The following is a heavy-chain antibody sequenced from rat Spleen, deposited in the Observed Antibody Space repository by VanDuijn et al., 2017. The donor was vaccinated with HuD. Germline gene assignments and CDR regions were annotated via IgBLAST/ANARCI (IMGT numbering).Heavy chain of an antibody. D-gene: IGHD1-2*01. CDR1: GFTFSTYW. CDR3: ARHLPFDY. V-gene: IGHV5-31*01. Sequence: EVQLVETGGGSVQPGRSLKLSCVASGFTFSTYWMTWIRQAPGKGLEWVASITNTGGSTYYRDSVKGRCTISRDNAKSTLYLQMNSLRSEDTATYYCARHLPFDYWGQGVMVTVSS. J-gene: IGHJ2*01. CDR2: ITNTGGST.